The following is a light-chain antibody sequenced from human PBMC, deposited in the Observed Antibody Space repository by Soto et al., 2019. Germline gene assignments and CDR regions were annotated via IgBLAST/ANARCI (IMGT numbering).Light chain of an antibody. J-gene: IGLJ2*01. V-gene: IGLV6-57*04. Sequence: NFMLTQPHSVSESPGKTVTISCTRSSGSIASNYVQWYQQRPGSAPTTVIYEDNQRPSGVPDRFSGSIDSSSNSASLTISGLKTEDEADCFCQSYDSSNHRGVFGGGTKLTVL. CDR1: SGSIASNY. CDR3: QSYDSSNHRGV. CDR2: EDN.